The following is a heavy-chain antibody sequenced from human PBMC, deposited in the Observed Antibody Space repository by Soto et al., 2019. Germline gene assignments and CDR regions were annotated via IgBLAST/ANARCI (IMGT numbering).Heavy chain of an antibody. Sequence: PSEALSLTCTVSCGSISSSSYYWGWIRQPPGKGLEWIGSIYYSGSTYYNPSLKSRVTISVDTSKNQFSLKPSSVTAADTAVYYCASPVRGRSWFDPWGQGTLVTVSS. CDR3: ASPVRGRSWFDP. CDR1: CGSISSSSYY. D-gene: IGHD3-10*01. CDR2: IYYSGST. J-gene: IGHJ5*02. V-gene: IGHV4-39*01.